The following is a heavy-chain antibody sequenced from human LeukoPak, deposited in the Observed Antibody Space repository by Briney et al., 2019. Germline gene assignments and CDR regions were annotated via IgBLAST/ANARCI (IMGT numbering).Heavy chain of an antibody. CDR1: GFTFSEYY. Sequence: GGSLRLSCAASGFTFSEYYMSWIHQAPGKGLEWVSYISSSGSTIYYADSVKGRFTISRDNAKNSLYLQMNSLRAEDTAVYYCARDQSRYSGYDGIDYWGQGTLVTVSS. CDR3: ARDQSRYSGYDGIDY. D-gene: IGHD5-12*01. V-gene: IGHV3-11*04. CDR2: ISSSGSTI. J-gene: IGHJ4*02.